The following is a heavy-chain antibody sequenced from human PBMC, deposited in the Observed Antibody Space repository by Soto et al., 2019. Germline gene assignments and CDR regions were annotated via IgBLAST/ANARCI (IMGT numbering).Heavy chain of an antibody. Sequence: QVQLLQSGAEVKKPGSSVRVSCEASGGTFKTYAISWVRQAPGQGLEWMGEIIPIFGTINYAQKFQGRLTITADESMATVYMDLRSLRSDDTALYYCAKGAVAGTPTSYYYYGMDVWGQGTTVTVSS. CDR2: IIPIFGTI. CDR1: GGTFKTYA. CDR3: AKGAVAGTPTSYYYYGMDV. J-gene: IGHJ6*02. D-gene: IGHD6-19*01. V-gene: IGHV1-69*12.